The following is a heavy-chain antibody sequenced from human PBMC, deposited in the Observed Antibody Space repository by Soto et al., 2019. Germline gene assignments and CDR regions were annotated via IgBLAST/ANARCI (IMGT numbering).Heavy chain of an antibody. D-gene: IGHD3-10*01. Sequence: GGSLRLSCAASGFTFSSYSMNWVRQAPGKGLEWVSSISSSSSSYIYYADSVKGRFTISRDNAKNSLYLQMNSLRAEDTAVYYCARVGTMVRGVLHYWGQGTLVTVSS. CDR2: ISSSSSSYI. CDR3: ARVGTMVRGVLHY. J-gene: IGHJ4*02. CDR1: GFTFSSYS. V-gene: IGHV3-21*01.